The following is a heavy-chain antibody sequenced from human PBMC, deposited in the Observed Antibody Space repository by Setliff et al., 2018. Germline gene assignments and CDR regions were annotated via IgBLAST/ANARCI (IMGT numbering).Heavy chain of an antibody. J-gene: IGHJ5*02. Sequence: PGASLKTSCKGSGYSFTSYWIAWVRQMPGKGLEWMGIIYPGDSDTRYSPSFGGQVTISADKSISTAYLQWSSLKASDTAMYYCARQYYNFWSGYSPKKGWFDPWGQGTLVTSPQ. CDR2: IYPGDSDT. V-gene: IGHV5-51*01. CDR1: GYSFTSYW. D-gene: IGHD3-3*01. CDR3: ARQYYNFWSGYSPKKGWFDP.